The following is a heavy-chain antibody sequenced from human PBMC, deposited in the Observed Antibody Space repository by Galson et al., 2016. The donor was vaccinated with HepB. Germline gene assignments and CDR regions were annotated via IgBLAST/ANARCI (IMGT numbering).Heavy chain of an antibody. J-gene: IGHJ4*02. V-gene: IGHV1-69*13. Sequence: SVKVSCKASGGTFSNYAINWVRQAPGQGLEWMGGIIAMFHTTNYARKFQGRVTITADESTSTAYMELSSLRSEDTALYFCARSLLAGNPSDQPFDYWGQGTLVTVSS. CDR3: ARSLLAGNPSDQPFDY. CDR2: IIAMFHTT. CDR1: GGTFSNYA. D-gene: IGHD3-22*01.